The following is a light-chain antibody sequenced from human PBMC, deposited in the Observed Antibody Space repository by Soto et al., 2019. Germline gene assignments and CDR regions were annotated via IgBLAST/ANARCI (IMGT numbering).Light chain of an antibody. Sequence: IQLTQSPSSLSASVGDRVTITCRASQDISHYVAWYQQKPGKAPKVLIYEASTLQSGVPSRFSGSGSGTDFTLTISSLQPEDFATYYCQQVKNNLPLTFGGGTKVEI. J-gene: IGKJ4*01. CDR1: QDISHY. V-gene: IGKV1-9*01. CDR3: QQVKNNLPLT. CDR2: EAS.